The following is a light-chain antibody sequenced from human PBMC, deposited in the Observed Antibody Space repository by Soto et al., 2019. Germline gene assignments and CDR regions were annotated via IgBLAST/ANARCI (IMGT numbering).Light chain of an antibody. CDR1: QSIHSY. CDR2: AAS. CDR3: QQSYNTPLT. V-gene: IGKV1-39*01. Sequence: DIQMTQSPSSLSASVGDRVTITCRASQSIHSYLNWYQQKPGKAPQLLIYAASSLQSGVPSRFSGRGAGTDFTLTISSLQPEDVGTYYCQQSYNTPLTFGQGTKVEIK. J-gene: IGKJ2*01.